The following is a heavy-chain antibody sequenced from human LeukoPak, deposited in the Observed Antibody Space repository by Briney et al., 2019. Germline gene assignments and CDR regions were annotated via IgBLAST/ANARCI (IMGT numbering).Heavy chain of an antibody. CDR2: ISYDGSNK. V-gene: IGHV3-30*18. J-gene: IGHJ4*02. D-gene: IGHD3-3*01. CDR3: AKEQSGIFRG. Sequence: PGRSLRLSCAASGFTFSSYGMHWVRQAPGKGLEWVAVISYDGSNKYYADSVKGRFTISRDNSKNTLYLQMNSLRAEDTAVYYCAKEQSGIFRGWGQGTLVTVSS. CDR1: GFTFSSYG.